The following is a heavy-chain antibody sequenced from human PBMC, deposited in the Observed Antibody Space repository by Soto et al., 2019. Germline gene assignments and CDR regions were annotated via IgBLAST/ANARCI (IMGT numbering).Heavy chain of an antibody. J-gene: IGHJ3*02. CDR3: ARQDGGLNTDAFDI. CDR2: IYPGDSDT. CDR1: GYSLASYW. Sequence: XESLKISWKGSGYSLASYWIGWVRQMPGKGLEWMGIIYPGDSDTRYSPSFQGQVTISADKSISTAYLQWSSLKASDTAMYYCARQDGGLNTDAFDIWGQGTMVTVSS. D-gene: IGHD3-22*01. V-gene: IGHV5-51*01.